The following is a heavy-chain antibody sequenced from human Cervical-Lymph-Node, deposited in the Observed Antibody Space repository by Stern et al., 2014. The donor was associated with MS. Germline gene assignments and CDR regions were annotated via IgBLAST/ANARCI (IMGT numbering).Heavy chain of an antibody. Sequence: EVQLVESGGGLVKPGGSLRLSCAASGFTFTNAWMSWVRQAPGKGLEWVGLIKSKIDGGTTDYAAPVKGRFTISRDDSKNTLYLQMNSLKTEDTAVYYCATDQPWFDPWGQGTLVTVSS. CDR3: ATDQPWFDP. V-gene: IGHV3-15*01. CDR1: GFTFTNAW. CDR2: IKSKIDGGTT. J-gene: IGHJ5*02.